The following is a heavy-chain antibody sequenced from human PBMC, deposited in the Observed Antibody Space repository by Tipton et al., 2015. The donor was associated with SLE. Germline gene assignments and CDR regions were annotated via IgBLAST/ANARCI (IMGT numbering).Heavy chain of an antibody. CDR1: GGSFSGYY. CDR2: INHSGTT. Sequence: TLSLTCAVYGGSFSGYYWNWIRQSPGKGLEWIGEINHSGTTNYNPSLKSRVTLSVDTSKSQFSLKLSSVTAADTAVYYCVRAVSGYFNFCYMDVWGRGTTVTISS. D-gene: IGHD3-3*01. CDR3: VRAVSGYFNFCYMDV. J-gene: IGHJ6*03. V-gene: IGHV4-34*01.